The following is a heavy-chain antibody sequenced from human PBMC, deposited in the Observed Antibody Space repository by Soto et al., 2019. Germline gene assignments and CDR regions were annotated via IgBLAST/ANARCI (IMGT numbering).Heavy chain of an antibody. CDR2: VYPGDSDT. D-gene: IGHD1-26*01. CDR1: GYNFTIYW. Sequence: PGESLKISCKGSGYNFTIYWVGWVRQMPGKGLEGMGIVYPGDSDTTYSPAFQGQVTISADKSTAYLQWSSLKASDTATYYCARRGSGSYPPSHGMDVWGQGTTVTVSS. V-gene: IGHV5-51*01. CDR3: ARRGSGSYPPSHGMDV. J-gene: IGHJ6*02.